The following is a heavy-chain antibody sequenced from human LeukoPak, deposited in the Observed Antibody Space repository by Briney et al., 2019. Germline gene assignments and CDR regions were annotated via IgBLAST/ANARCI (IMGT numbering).Heavy chain of an antibody. CDR3: ASPRDDMDV. CDR1: GGSISSDY. CDR2: IYYSGST. J-gene: IGHJ6*03. V-gene: IGHV4-59*08. Sequence: SETLSLTCTVSGGSISSDYWSWIRQPPGKGLEWIGYIYYSGSTNYNPSLKSRVTISVDTSKNQFSLKLRSVTAADTAVYYCASPRDDMDVWGKGTTVTVSS.